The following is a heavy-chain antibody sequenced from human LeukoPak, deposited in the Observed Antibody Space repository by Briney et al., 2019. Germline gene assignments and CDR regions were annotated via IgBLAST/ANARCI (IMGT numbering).Heavy chain of an antibody. V-gene: IGHV4-39*01. Sequence: SETLSLTCTVSGGSISSSSYYWGWIRQPPGKGLEWIGSIYYSGSTYYNPSLKSRVTISVDTSKNQFSLKLSSVTAADTAVYYCASVEAGSSGLDYWGQGTLVTVSS. CDR2: IYYSGST. J-gene: IGHJ4*02. CDR3: ASVEAGSSGLDY. D-gene: IGHD6-19*01. CDR1: GGSISSSSYY.